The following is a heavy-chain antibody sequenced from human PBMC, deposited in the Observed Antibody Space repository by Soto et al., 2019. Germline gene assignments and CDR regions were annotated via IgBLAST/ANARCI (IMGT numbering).Heavy chain of an antibody. CDR2: ISWNSGSI. V-gene: IGHV3-9*01. Sequence: GWSLRLSCAASGFTFDDYAMHLVRQAPGKGLEWVSGISWNSGSIGYADSVKGRFTISRDNAKNSLYLQMNSLRAEDTALYYCAKDKDIVVVPAAIQGDAFDIWGEGTTVPVS. CDR1: GFTFDDYA. J-gene: IGHJ3*02. CDR3: AKDKDIVVVPAAIQGDAFDI. D-gene: IGHD2-2*02.